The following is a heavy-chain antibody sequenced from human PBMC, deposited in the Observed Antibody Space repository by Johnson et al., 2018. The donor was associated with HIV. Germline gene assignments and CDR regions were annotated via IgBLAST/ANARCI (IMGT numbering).Heavy chain of an antibody. V-gene: IGHV3-30*18. CDR1: GFTFSSYG. D-gene: IGHD6-19*01. J-gene: IGHJ3*01. CDR2: LSFDGHNQ. Sequence: QVQLVESGGGVVQPGRSLRLSCAASGFTFSSYGMHWVRQAPGKGLAWVAVLSFDGHNQYFADSLKGRFTISRYNSKKTLYLQMSSLRPEDTAVYYCAKIRQWQERVDAFDVGGQGTMVTVSS. CDR3: AKIRQWQERVDAFDV.